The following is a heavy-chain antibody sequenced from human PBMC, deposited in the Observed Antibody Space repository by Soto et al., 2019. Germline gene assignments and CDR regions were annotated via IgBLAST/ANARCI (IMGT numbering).Heavy chain of an antibody. J-gene: IGHJ1*01. CDR3: DRDHDTAWCLRAH. CDR2: ISGSNGST. Sequence: PGGSLRLSCAASGFTFSSYAMSWVRQAPGKGLEWVSAISGSNGSTYYADSVKGRFTISRANTNNTLYLQMNSLTVEDTAMYFCDRDHDTAWCLRAHRGPGTMVAVSS. V-gene: IGHV3-23*01. D-gene: IGHD2-21*02. CDR1: GFTFSSYA.